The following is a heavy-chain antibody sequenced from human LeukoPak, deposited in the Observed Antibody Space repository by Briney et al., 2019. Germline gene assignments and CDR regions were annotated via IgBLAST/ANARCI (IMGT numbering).Heavy chain of an antibody. CDR1: GYTFTGYY. D-gene: IGHD3-16*02. Sequence: ASVKVSCKASGYTFTGYYMHWVRQAPGQGLEWMGWINPNSGGTNYAQKFQGRVTMTRDTSISTAYMELSRLRSDDTAVYYCARVPGLGELSDDDYWGQGTLVTVSS. V-gene: IGHV1-2*02. CDR3: ARVPGLGELSDDDY. J-gene: IGHJ4*02. CDR2: INPNSGGT.